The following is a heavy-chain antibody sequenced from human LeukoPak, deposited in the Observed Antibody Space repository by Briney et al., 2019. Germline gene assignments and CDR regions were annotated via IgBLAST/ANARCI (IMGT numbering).Heavy chain of an antibody. J-gene: IGHJ3*02. V-gene: IGHV3-30*03. Sequence: GGSLRLSCAASGFTFSSYGMHWVRQAPGKGLEWVAVISSDGTSKYYADSVKGRFTISRDNSRNTLYVQMSSLRVEDTALYYCARDGGGDDGFDIWGQGTMVTVSS. D-gene: IGHD2-21*02. CDR1: GFTFSSYG. CDR2: ISSDGTSK. CDR3: ARDGGGDDGFDI.